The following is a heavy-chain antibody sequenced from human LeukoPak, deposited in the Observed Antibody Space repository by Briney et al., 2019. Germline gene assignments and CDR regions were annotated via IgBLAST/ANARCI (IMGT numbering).Heavy chain of an antibody. V-gene: IGHV1-3*01. Sequence: GASVKVSCKASGYTFTSYAMRWVRQAPGQRLEWMGWINAGNGNTKYSQKFQGRVTITRDTSASTAYMELSSLRSEDTAVYYCAREGRRTTDPFDYWGQGTLVTVSS. D-gene: IGHD4-11*01. CDR1: GYTFTSYA. CDR3: AREGRRTTDPFDY. CDR2: INAGNGNT. J-gene: IGHJ4*02.